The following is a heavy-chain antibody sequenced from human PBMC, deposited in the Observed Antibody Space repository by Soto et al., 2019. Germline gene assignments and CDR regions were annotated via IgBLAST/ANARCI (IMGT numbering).Heavy chain of an antibody. D-gene: IGHD1-1*01. Sequence: DVKLVESGGGLIQPGESLRLSCAAFGLTVSGTKYVAWGRHATGKGLEGVSALYDVFGSFYADSVKGRFTTSSNRYKKTVNLQLNDLRPDDTADYYCASCHDREHGYDVWGQGTTVIVSS. J-gene: IGHJ3*01. CDR3: ASCHDREHGYDV. V-gene: IGHV3-53*01. CDR1: GLTVSGTKY. CDR2: LYDVFGS.